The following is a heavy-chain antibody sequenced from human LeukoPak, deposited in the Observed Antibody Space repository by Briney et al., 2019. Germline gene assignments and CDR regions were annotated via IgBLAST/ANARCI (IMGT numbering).Heavy chain of an antibody. CDR3: ARETNNWALDY. CDR1: GGSISTYY. D-gene: IGHD1-20*01. V-gene: IGHV4-59*01. Sequence: SETLSLTCTMSGGSISTYYWSWIRQSPGKGLEWIGFIQYSGNTKSNPSLKGRVTISLDMSKNQFSLRLTSVTAADTAVYYCARETNNWALDYWGQGTLVTASS. CDR2: IQYSGNT. J-gene: IGHJ4*02.